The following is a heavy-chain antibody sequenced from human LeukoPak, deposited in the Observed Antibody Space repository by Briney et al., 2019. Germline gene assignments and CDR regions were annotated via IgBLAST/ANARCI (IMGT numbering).Heavy chain of an antibody. Sequence: SETLSLTCAVYGGSFSGYYWSWIRQPPGKGLEWIGEINHSGSTNYNPSLKSRVTISVDTSKNQFSLKLSSVTAADTAVYYCAAPYYNYYYAMYVWGQGTTVTVSS. CDR2: INHSGST. J-gene: IGHJ6*02. V-gene: IGHV4-34*01. CDR3: AAPYYNYYYAMYV. CDR1: GGSFSGYY.